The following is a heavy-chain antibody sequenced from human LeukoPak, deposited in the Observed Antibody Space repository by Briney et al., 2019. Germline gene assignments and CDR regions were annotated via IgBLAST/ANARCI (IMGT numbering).Heavy chain of an antibody. Sequence: PGGSLRLSCAASGFTFSNYAMHWVRQAPGKGLEWVAVISFDGTKHYYADSVKGRFTIARDNSKNTLYLQMSSLRGQDTANYCVKDRAAVLEYWGQGTLVTVSS. J-gene: IGHJ4*02. D-gene: IGHD2-15*01. CDR1: GFTFSNYA. V-gene: IGHV3-30*18. CDR2: ISFDGTKH. CDR3: VKDRAAVLEY.